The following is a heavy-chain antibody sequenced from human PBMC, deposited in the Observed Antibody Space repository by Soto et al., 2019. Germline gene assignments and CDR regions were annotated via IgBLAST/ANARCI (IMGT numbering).Heavy chain of an antibody. J-gene: IGHJ6*02. CDR1: GFTFSTYG. V-gene: IGHV3-30*18. CDR2: ISYDGYLK. Sequence: GGSLRPSCAASGFTFSTYGMQWVRQAPSKGLEWVAVISYDGYLKYYVDAVKGRFTVARDNSKNTLFLEMNSLRVEDTAVYFCAKDFKVSGSHYGTLNYYYGMDVWGQGTTVTVSS. D-gene: IGHD3-10*01. CDR3: AKDFKVSGSHYGTLNYYYGMDV.